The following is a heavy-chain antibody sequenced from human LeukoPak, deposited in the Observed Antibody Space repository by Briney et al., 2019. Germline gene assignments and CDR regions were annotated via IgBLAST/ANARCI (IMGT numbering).Heavy chain of an antibody. D-gene: IGHD1-26*01. Sequence: SETLSLTCTVSGGSISSYYWSWLRQPPGKGLEWVGYIYYSGGTNYNPSLKSRVTISVDTSKNQFSLKLSSVTAADTAVYYCARERVGATIGFDNWGQGTLVTVSS. CDR2: IYYSGGT. V-gene: IGHV4-59*01. CDR3: ARERVGATIGFDN. CDR1: GGSISSYY. J-gene: IGHJ4*02.